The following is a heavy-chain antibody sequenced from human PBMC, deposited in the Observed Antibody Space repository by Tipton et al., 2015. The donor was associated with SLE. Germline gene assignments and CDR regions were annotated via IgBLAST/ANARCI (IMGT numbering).Heavy chain of an antibody. CDR3: ARDPLYSSSPPFDY. CDR2: INPNSGGT. D-gene: IGHD6-6*01. J-gene: IGHJ4*02. Sequence: QLVQSGAEVKKPGASVKVSCKASGYTFTGYYMHWVRQAPGQGLEWMGRINPNSGGTNYAQKFQGRVTMTRDTSISTAYMELSRLRSDDTAVYYCARDPLYSSSPPFDYWGQGTLVTVSP. V-gene: IGHV1-2*06. CDR1: GYTFTGYY.